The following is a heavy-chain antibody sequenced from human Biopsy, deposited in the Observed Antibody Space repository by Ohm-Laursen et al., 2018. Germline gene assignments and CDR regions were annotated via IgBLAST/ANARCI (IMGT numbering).Heavy chain of an antibody. J-gene: IGHJ4*02. D-gene: IGHD3-3*01. Sequence: SLRLSCSASGFTFDDHVMHWVRQAPGKGLEWVSGISWDGGSEGYADSVKGRFTISRDNAKNSLFLQMDSLTTEDTALYYCVRGYSSSWSGYLDHWGQGTLVTVSS. CDR3: VRGYSSSWSGYLDH. CDR1: GFTFDDHV. V-gene: IGHV3-9*01. CDR2: ISWDGGSE.